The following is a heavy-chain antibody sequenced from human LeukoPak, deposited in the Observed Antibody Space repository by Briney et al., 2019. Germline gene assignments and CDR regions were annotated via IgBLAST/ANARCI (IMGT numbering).Heavy chain of an antibody. CDR3: ARTGPYYYYMDV. Sequence: SKTLSLTCTVSGGSISSYYWSWIRQPPGKGLEWIGYIYYSGSTNYNPSLKSRVTISVDTSKNQFSLKLSSVTAADTAVYYCARTGPYYYYMDVWGKGTTVTVSS. CDR1: GGSISSYY. CDR2: IYYSGST. V-gene: IGHV4-59*08. D-gene: IGHD1-14*01. J-gene: IGHJ6*03.